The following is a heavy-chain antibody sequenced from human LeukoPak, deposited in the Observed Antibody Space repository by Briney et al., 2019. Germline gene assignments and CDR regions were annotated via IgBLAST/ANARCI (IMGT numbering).Heavy chain of an antibody. CDR1: GGSISSSSYT. Sequence: PSETLSLTCTVSGGSISSSSYTWGWIRQPPGKGLEWVGTIYYSGTTHYNPSLKSRVTISIDTSKNQFSLKLSPVTAADTAVYYCAGLGASGNGYLSWFDPWGQGTLVTVSS. D-gene: IGHD3-22*01. J-gene: IGHJ5*02. V-gene: IGHV4-39*07. CDR3: AGLGASGNGYLSWFDP. CDR2: IYYSGTT.